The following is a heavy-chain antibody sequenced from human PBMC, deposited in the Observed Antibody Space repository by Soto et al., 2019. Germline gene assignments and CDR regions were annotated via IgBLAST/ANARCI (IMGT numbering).Heavy chain of an antibody. Sequence: GGSLRLSCAASAISFNTYGVTWVRQAPGKGLEWVSTVTVTGGSTYYADSVKGRFTTSRDRSNYTVSLLLNSLRVEDTAIYYCARQRSPEGWFDPWGQGTLVTVSS. CDR3: ARQRSPEGWFDP. CDR2: VTVTGGST. J-gene: IGHJ5*02. D-gene: IGHD3-10*01. V-gene: IGHV3-23*01. CDR1: AISFNTYG.